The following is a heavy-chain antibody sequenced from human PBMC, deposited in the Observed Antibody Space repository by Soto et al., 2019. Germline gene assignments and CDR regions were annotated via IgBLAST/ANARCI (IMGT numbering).Heavy chain of an antibody. V-gene: IGHV4-30-4*01. CDR2: IYYSGTT. Sequence: QLQLQESGPGLVKPSQTLSLTCTVSGDSVTSADYYWSWIRQAPGKGLEWIGYIYYSGTTYYNPSLKNRVSISVDKSKNQFSLKLSSVTAADTAVYYCARDNLSGYCSGVGCGSGYFDYWGQGTLVTVSS. CDR1: GDSVTSADYY. CDR3: ARDNLSGYCSGVGCGSGYFDY. D-gene: IGHD2-15*01. J-gene: IGHJ4*02.